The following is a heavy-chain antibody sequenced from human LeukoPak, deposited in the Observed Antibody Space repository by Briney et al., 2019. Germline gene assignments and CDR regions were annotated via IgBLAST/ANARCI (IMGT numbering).Heavy chain of an antibody. CDR1: GGSISSGSYY. CDR3: ASNWGGDEYYFDY. J-gene: IGHJ4*02. CDR2: IYYSGST. Sequence: SETLSLTCTVSGGSISSGSYYWGWIRQPPGKGLEWIACIYYSGSTYYNPSLKSRVTISVDTSKNQSSLRLSSVTAADTAVYYCASNWGGDEYYFDYWGQGSLVTVSS. V-gene: IGHV4-39*01. D-gene: IGHD7-27*01.